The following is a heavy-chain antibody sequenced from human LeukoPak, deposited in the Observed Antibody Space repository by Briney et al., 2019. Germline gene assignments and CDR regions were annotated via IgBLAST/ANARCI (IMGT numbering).Heavy chain of an antibody. CDR2: IKSKTDGETT. V-gene: IGHV3-15*01. D-gene: IGHD2-2*01. Sequence: GGSLRLSCAASGFTFSNAWMSWVRQAPGKGLEWIGRIKSKTDGETTDYAAPVKGRFTISRDDSKNTLYLQMNSLKTEDTAVYYCTTVGIVVVPAANVFNYWGQGTLVTVSS. J-gene: IGHJ4*02. CDR3: TTVGIVVVPAANVFNY. CDR1: GFTFSNAW.